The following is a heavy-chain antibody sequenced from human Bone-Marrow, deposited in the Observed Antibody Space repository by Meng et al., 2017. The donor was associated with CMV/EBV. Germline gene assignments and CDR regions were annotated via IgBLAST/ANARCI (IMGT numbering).Heavy chain of an antibody. D-gene: IGHD3-3*01. V-gene: IGHV4-34*01. CDR1: GGSFSGYY. J-gene: IGHJ6*02. CDR3: ARASYYDFWSGNYGMDV. Sequence: GSLRLSCAVYGGSFSGYYWSWIRQPPGKGLEWIGEINHSGSTNYNPSLKSRVTISVDTSKNQFSLKLSSVTAADTAVYYCARASYYDFWSGNYGMDVWGQGTTVTVSS. CDR2: INHSGST.